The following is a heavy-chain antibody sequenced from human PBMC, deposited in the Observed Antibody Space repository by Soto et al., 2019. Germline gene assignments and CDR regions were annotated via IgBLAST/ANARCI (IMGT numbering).Heavy chain of an antibody. J-gene: IGHJ4*02. V-gene: IGHV3-23*01. CDR3: ARGSTDSYPGSRIFDF. D-gene: IGHD3-10*01. CDR1: GITFLSRA. CDR2: ITDTGGDT. Sequence: WGSLRLSCVASGITFLSRAIIFFRHSPFEWLEWVSTITDTGGDTKYADSVRGRFTMSRDNSKKTLYLQMNSLRVEDSALYYCARGSTDSYPGSRIFDFWGRGTLVTVSS.